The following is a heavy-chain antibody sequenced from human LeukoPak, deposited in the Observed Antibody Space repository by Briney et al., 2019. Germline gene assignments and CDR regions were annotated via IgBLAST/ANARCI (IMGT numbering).Heavy chain of an antibody. V-gene: IGHV3-49*04. CDR1: GFSFGGYA. CDR2: IRSKVYGETT. D-gene: IGHD3-3*02. CDR3: AKTIYPVLDYYGLDV. Sequence: GRSLRLSCTTSGFSFGGYAMTWVRQAPGKGLQWVGFIRSKVYGETTEYAASVKGRFTMSRDDSRGIAYLEMNSLKIEDTAVYYCAKTIYPVLDYYGLDVWGQGTTVTVSS. J-gene: IGHJ6*02.